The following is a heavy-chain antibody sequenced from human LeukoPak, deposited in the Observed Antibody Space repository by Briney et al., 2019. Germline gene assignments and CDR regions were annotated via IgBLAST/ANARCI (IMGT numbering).Heavy chain of an antibody. D-gene: IGHD2-8*01. CDR2: IKQDGSET. Sequence: GGSLRLSCAASGLTFSSYWMTWVRQAPGRGLEWVANIKQDGSETYYVDSLKGRFTISRDNAKNSLYLQMNSLRAEDTAVYYCARLVYTKDAFDIWGQGTMVTVSS. V-gene: IGHV3-7*01. CDR3: ARLVYTKDAFDI. CDR1: GLTFSSYW. J-gene: IGHJ3*02.